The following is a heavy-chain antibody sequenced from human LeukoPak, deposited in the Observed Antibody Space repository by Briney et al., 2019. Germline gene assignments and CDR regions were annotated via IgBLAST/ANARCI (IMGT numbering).Heavy chain of an antibody. CDR2: IKQDGSEK. V-gene: IGHV3-7*01. J-gene: IGHJ6*02. Sequence: EGSLRLSCAASGFTFSRYWMSWVRQAPGKGLEWVADIKQDGSEKYYVDSVKGRFTISRDNVKNSLYLQMNSLRAEDTAVYYCARGVSSSGWTVHYYYYGMDVWGQGTTVTVSS. CDR3: ARGVSSSGWTVHYYYYGMDV. D-gene: IGHD6-19*01. CDR1: GFTFSRYW.